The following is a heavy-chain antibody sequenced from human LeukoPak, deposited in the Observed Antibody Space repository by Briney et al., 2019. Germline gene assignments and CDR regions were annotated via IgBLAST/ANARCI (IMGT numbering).Heavy chain of an antibody. J-gene: IGHJ4*02. V-gene: IGHV3-21*01. CDR3: AKTAPPYCSSTSCYRSEYYFDY. D-gene: IGHD2-2*01. CDR2: ISSSSSYI. CDR1: GFTFSSYS. Sequence: PGGSLRLSCAASGFTFSSYSMNWVRQAPGKGLEWVSSISSSSSYIYYADSVKGRFTISRDNAKNSLYLQMNSLRAEDTAVYYCAKTAPPYCSSTSCYRSEYYFDYWGQGTLVTVSS.